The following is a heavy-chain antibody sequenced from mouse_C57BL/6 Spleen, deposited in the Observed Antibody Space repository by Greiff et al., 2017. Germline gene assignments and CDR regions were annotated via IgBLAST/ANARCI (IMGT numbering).Heavy chain of an antibody. Sequence: EVNLVESGGGLVKPGGSLKLSCAASGFTFSSYAMSWVRQTPEKRLEWVATISDGGSYTYYPDNVKGRFTISRDNAKNNLYLQMSHLKSEDTAMYYCARERGKGYDYDGGYYAMDYWGQGTSVTVSS. D-gene: IGHD2-4*01. J-gene: IGHJ4*01. CDR3: ARERGKGYDYDGGYYAMDY. V-gene: IGHV5-4*01. CDR2: ISDGGSYT. CDR1: GFTFSSYA.